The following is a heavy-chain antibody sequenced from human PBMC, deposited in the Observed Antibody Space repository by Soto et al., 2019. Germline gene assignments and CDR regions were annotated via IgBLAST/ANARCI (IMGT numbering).Heavy chain of an antibody. D-gene: IGHD4-17*01. CDR1: GDSISTYY. Sequence: GTLSLTCTVSGDSISTYYWSWIRQPPGKGLQWIGYISHTGSTNYNPSLKSRVIISVDTSKNQFSLKLGSVTAADTALYYCATSTVAGALDYWGQGTQVTVSS. J-gene: IGHJ4*02. V-gene: IGHV4-59*12. CDR3: ATSTVAGALDY. CDR2: ISHTGST.